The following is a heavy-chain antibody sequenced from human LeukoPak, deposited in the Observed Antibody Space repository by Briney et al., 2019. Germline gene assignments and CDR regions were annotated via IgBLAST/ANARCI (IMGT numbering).Heavy chain of an antibody. CDR3: AKWSIAAAGTSGYFDS. D-gene: IGHD6-13*01. J-gene: IGHJ4*02. Sequence: GGSLRLSCAASGFTFSSYSMNWVRQAPGKGLEWVSAISGSGGTTYYADSVQGRFTISRDNSRNTLYLQMNSLRAEDTAVYFCAKWSIAAAGTSGYFDSWGQGTLVTVSS. V-gene: IGHV3-23*01. CDR2: ISGSGGTT. CDR1: GFTFSSYS.